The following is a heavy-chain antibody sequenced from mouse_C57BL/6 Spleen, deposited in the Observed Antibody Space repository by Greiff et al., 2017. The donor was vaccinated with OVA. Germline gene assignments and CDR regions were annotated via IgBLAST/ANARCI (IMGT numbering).Heavy chain of an antibody. CDR2: IRNKANGYTT. J-gene: IGHJ4*01. CDR3: ARYDYGNYEDAMDY. Sequence: EVQLVESGGGLVQPGGSLSLSCAASGFTFTDYYMSWVRQPPGKALEWLGFIRNKANGYTTEYSASVKGRFTISRDNSQSILYLQMNALRAEDSATYYCARYDYGNYEDAMDYWGQGTSVTVSS. D-gene: IGHD2-1*01. V-gene: IGHV7-3*01. CDR1: GFTFTDYY.